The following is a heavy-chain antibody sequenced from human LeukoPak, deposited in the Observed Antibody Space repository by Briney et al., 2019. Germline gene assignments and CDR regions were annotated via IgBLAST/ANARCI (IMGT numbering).Heavy chain of an antibody. CDR1: GFTFSAFE. CDR3: ARNGGNSYWYFDP. D-gene: IGHD4-23*01. CDR2: VGRSGTTT. V-gene: IGHV3-48*03. Sequence: PGGSLRLSCAASGFTFSAFEMNWVRQAPGKGLQWVTYVGRSGTTTYYADSVKGRFSISRDNAKNSLYLQMDSLRAEDTAIYYCARNGGNSYWYFDPWGRGTLVTVSS. J-gene: IGHJ2*01.